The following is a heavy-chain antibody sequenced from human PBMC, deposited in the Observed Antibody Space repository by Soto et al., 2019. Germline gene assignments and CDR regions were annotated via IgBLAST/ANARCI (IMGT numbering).Heavy chain of an antibody. J-gene: IGHJ6*02. V-gene: IGHV4-59*01. Sequence: WETLYRTCGDSGGSIRSYYWSWIRQSPEKGLEWIGYFYHSGNSNYNPSLKSRVTISVDTSKNQLSLSLRSVTAADTAVYFCARISSVDPYGYVNGGLDVWGQGTTVTVSS. CDR2: FYHSGNS. D-gene: IGHD5-18*01. CDR3: ARISSVDPYGYVNGGLDV. CDR1: GGSIRSYY.